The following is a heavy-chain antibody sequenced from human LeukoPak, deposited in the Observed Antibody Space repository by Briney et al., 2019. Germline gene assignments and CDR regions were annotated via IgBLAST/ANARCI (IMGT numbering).Heavy chain of an antibody. J-gene: IGHJ4*02. V-gene: IGHV4-38-2*02. Sequence: SETLSLTCTVSGFSIISSYYWGWIRQPPGKGLEWIGRIYHSGSTYYNPSLKSRVTISVDTSKNQFSLKLSSVTAADTAVYYCARAVLVWGQGTLVTVSS. CDR2: IYHSGST. CDR1: GFSIISSYY. D-gene: IGHD2-2*01. CDR3: ARAVLV.